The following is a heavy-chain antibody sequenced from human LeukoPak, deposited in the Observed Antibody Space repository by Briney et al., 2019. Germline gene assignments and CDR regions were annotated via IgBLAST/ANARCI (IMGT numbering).Heavy chain of an antibody. CDR3: ARDKGSRNNDFSYYYYMDV. Sequence: SETLSLTCTVSGGSISSYKWSWIRQPAGKGLEWIGQTYTTGSTNYNPSLKSRVTMSVDTSKNQFSLKLSSVTPADTAVYYCARDKGSRNNDFSYYYYMDVWGKGTTVTVSS. D-gene: IGHD3-3*01. J-gene: IGHJ6*03. V-gene: IGHV4-4*07. CDR1: GGSISSYK. CDR2: TYTTGST.